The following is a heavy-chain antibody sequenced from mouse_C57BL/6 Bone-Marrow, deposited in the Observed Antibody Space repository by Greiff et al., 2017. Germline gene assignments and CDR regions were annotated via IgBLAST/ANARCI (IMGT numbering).Heavy chain of an antibody. V-gene: IGHV5-12*01. CDR3: AIHEGGMDY. Sequence: DVMLVESGGGLVQPGGSLKLSCAASGFTFSDYYMYWVRQTPEKRLEWVAYISNGGGSTYYPDTVKGRFTISRDNAKNTLYLQMSRLKSEDTAMYYCAIHEGGMDYWGQGTSVTVSS. CDR1: GFTFSDYY. CDR2: ISNGGGST. J-gene: IGHJ4*01.